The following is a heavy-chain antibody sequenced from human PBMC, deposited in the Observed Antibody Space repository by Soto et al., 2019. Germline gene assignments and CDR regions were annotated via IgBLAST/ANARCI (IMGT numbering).Heavy chain of an antibody. V-gene: IGHV1-18*04. Sequence: ASVKVSCKASGYTFTSYGISWVRQAPGQGLEWMGWISAYNGNTNYAQKLQGRVTMTTDTSTSTAYMELRSLRSDDTAVYYCAREYDYGDYTGRGNGMDVWGQGPTVTVSS. J-gene: IGHJ6*02. D-gene: IGHD4-17*01. CDR2: ISAYNGNT. CDR3: AREYDYGDYTGRGNGMDV. CDR1: GYTFTSYG.